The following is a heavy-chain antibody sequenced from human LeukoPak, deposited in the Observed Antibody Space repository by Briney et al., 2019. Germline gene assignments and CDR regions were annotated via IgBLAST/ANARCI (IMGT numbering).Heavy chain of an antibody. CDR1: GFTFSSYA. Sequence: GGSLRLSRAASGFTFSSYAMSWVRQAPGKGLEWVAFIRYDGSNKYYADSVKGRFTISRDNSKNTLYLQMNSLRAEDTAVYYCAKSQGRGPNYYYMDVWGKGTTVTVSS. CDR3: AKSQGRGPNYYYMDV. CDR2: IRYDGSNK. D-gene: IGHD2-15*01. J-gene: IGHJ6*03. V-gene: IGHV3-30*02.